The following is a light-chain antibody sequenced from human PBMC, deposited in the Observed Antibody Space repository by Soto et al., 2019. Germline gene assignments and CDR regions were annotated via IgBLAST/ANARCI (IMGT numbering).Light chain of an antibody. V-gene: IGLV2-14*01. J-gene: IGLJ1*01. CDR2: EVN. CDR1: SSDVGNYNY. CDR3: SSYTSTTTPYV. Sequence: SVLTQPASVSGSPGQSITISCTGTSSDVGNYNYVSWYQLHPGKAPKLMISEVNNRPSGVSNRFSGSKSGNTASLTISGLQAEDEADYYCSSYTSTTTPYVFGTGTKVTVL.